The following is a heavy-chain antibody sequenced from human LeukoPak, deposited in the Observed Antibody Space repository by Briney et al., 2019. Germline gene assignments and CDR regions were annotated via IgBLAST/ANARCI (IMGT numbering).Heavy chain of an antibody. CDR1: GFTFDDYA. J-gene: IGHJ3*02. CDR3: AKDRGGIVGSNAFDI. Sequence: GGSLRLSCAASGFTFDDYAMHWVRQAPGKGLEWVSGISWNSGSIGYADSVKGRFTISRDNAKNSLYLQMNSLRAEDTALYYCAKDRGGIVGSNAFDIWGQGTMVTVSS. V-gene: IGHV3-9*01. D-gene: IGHD1-26*01. CDR2: ISWNSGSI.